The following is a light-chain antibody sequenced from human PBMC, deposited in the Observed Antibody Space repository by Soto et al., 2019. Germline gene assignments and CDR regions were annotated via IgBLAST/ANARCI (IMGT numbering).Light chain of an antibody. CDR1: QSVSSN. J-gene: IGKJ2*01. V-gene: IGKV3-15*01. Sequence: EIVMTQSPATLSVSPGERATLSCRASQSVSSNLAWYQQIPGQAPRLLIYGASTRATGIPARLSGRESGTEFTLTISSLQSEDCAIYYCQQCNDWPHTFGKGITLEIK. CDR3: QQCNDWPHT. CDR2: GAS.